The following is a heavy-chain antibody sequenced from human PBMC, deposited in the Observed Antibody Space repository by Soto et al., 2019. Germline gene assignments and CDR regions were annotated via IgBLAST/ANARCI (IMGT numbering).Heavy chain of an antibody. V-gene: IGHV3-33*01. J-gene: IGHJ6*01. CDR2: IWYDGSNK. CDR1: GFTFSSYG. Sequence: QVQLVESGGGVVQPGRSLRLSCAASGFTFSSYGMHWVRQAPDKGLEWVAVIWYDGSNKYYADSVKGRFTISRDNSKNRLYLQMNSLRAADTAVYYCAIEYCSVGRGYCYGMDVWGQRPTVTVSS. D-gene: IGHD2-15*01. CDR3: AIEYCSVGRGYCYGMDV.